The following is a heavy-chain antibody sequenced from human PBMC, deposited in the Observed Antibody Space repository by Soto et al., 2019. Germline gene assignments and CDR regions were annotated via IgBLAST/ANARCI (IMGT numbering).Heavy chain of an antibody. CDR1: GVSVSTSGVG. Sequence: SGPNAGEPTQTLTLTCSISGVSVSTSGVGVGWIRQSPGMAPEWLALIYWDDAERYSPSLKSRLTITLDSSKNQVVLTMTNMDPVDTATYYCSHRLRDTWSHFDYWGRGILVTVSS. CDR2: IYWDDAE. CDR3: SHRLRDTWSHFDY. V-gene: IGHV2-5*02. D-gene: IGHD3-16*02. J-gene: IGHJ4*02.